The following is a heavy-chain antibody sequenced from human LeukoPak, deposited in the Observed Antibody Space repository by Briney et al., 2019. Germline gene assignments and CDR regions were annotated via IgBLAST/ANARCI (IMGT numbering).Heavy chain of an antibody. CDR1: GFTFSSYS. CDR3: ARGSDGSCSTTSCPRYFQH. V-gene: IGHV3-21*01. D-gene: IGHD2-2*03. CDR2: ISSSSSYI. J-gene: IGHJ1*01. Sequence: PGGSLRLSCAASGFTFSSYSMNWVRQAPGKGLEWVSSISSSSSYIYYADSVKGRFTISRDNAKNSLYLQMNSLRAEDTAVYYCARGSDGSCSTTSCPRYFQHWGQGTLVTVSS.